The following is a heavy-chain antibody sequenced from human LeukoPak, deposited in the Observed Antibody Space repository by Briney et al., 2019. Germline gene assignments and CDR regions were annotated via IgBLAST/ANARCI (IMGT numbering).Heavy chain of an antibody. J-gene: IGHJ3*01. V-gene: IGHV3-7*02. D-gene: IGHD3-22*01. Sequence: GGSLRLSCAASGFTFSKNWMSWVRQAPGKGLEWVANINQDGSENNFVDSEKGRFTISRDNSKNTLYLQMNSLRAEDTAVYYCARPHTSGQLFAFDLWGQGTMVTVSS. CDR2: INQDGSEN. CDR3: ARPHTSGQLFAFDL. CDR1: GFTFSKNW.